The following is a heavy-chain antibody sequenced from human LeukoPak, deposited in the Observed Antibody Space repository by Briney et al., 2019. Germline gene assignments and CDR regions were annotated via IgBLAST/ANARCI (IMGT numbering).Heavy chain of an antibody. CDR2: ISGSGGST. V-gene: IGHV3-23*01. D-gene: IGHD5-18*01. Sequence: GGSLRLSCAASGFTFSSYAMSWVRQAPGKGLEWVSAISGSGGSTYYADSVKGRFTISRDNSKNTLYLQMNSLRAEDTAVYYCAKRSYGFDYYGMDVWGQGTTVTVSS. CDR1: GFTFSSYA. J-gene: IGHJ6*02. CDR3: AKRSYGFDYYGMDV.